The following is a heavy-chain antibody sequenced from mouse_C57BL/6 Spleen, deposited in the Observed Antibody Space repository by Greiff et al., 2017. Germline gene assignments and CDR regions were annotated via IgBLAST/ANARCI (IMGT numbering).Heavy chain of an antibody. CDR1: GFSLTSYG. D-gene: IGHD1-1*01. V-gene: IGHV2-6*01. CDR2: IWGVGST. Sequence: VKLKESGPGLVAPSQSLSITCTVSGFSLTSYGVDWVRQSPGKGLEWLGVIWGVGSTNYNSALKSRLSISKDNSKSQVFLKMNSLQTDDTAMYYCASGITTPWFAYWGQGTLVTVSA. CDR3: ASGITTPWFAY. J-gene: IGHJ3*01.